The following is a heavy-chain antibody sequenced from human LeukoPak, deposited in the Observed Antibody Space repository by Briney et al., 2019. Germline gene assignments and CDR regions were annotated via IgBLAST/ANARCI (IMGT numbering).Heavy chain of an antibody. V-gene: IGHV3-48*04. CDR2: ISSSSSTI. J-gene: IGHJ4*02. Sequence: GGSLRLSCAASGFTFSSYSMNWVRQAPGKGLEWVSYISSSSSTIYYADSVKGRFTISRDNAKNSLYLQMNSLRAEDTAVYYCAREFYGSFDYWGQGTLLTVSS. D-gene: IGHD4-17*01. CDR3: AREFYGSFDY. CDR1: GFTFSSYS.